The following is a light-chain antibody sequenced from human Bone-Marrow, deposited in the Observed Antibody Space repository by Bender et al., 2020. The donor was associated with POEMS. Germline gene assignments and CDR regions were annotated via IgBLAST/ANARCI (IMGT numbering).Light chain of an antibody. V-gene: IGLV1-44*01. CDR2: SSH. J-gene: IGLJ3*02. Sequence: QSVLTQPPSASGTPGQRVTISCSGGSSNIGAHAVNWYQHLPGTAPKLLIYSSHRRPSEVPDRFSGSRSGTSASLAISGHQSEDEAGYYCAVWDDSLNGWVFGGGTELTVL. CDR3: AVWDDSLNGWV. CDR1: SSNIGAHA.